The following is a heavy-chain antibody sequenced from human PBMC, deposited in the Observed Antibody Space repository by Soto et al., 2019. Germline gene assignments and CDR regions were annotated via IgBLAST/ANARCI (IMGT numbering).Heavy chain of an antibody. CDR3: ARSDMLGHQAGFDY. Sequence: TSETLSLTCTVSGGSINNYYWTWIRQPPGKGLEWIGSIYFSGTTNYNPSLKSRVTMSVDTSKNQLSLKLSSVTAADTAVYFCARSDMLGHQAGFDYWGPGTLVT. D-gene: IGHD3-10*02. V-gene: IGHV4-59*01. CDR1: GGSINNYY. CDR2: IYFSGTT. J-gene: IGHJ4*02.